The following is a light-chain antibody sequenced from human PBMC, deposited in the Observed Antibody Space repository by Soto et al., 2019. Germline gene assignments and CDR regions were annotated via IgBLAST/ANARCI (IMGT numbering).Light chain of an antibody. V-gene: IGKV1-5*01. CDR3: QQYENYWT. J-gene: IGKJ1*01. CDR2: DAS. CDR1: QSISSW. Sequence: DIQMTQSPSTLSATAGDRVTITCRASQSISSWLAWYQHKPGKAPKLLIYDASNLDSGVPSRFSGSGSGTEFSLAISNLQADDCATYYCQQYENYWTFGQGTRVESK.